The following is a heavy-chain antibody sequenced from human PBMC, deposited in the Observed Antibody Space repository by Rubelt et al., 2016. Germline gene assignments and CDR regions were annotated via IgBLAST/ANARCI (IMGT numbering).Heavy chain of an antibody. D-gene: IGHD3-22*01. V-gene: IGHV3-15*01. CDR2: IKSKTDGGTT. J-gene: IGHJ6*02. CDR3: TTGKGYDSSGYQAAPPYYYYGMDV. Sequence: VGRIKSKTDGGTTDYAAPVKGRFTISRDDSKNTLYLQMNSLKTEDTAVYYCTTGKGYDSSGYQAAPPYYYYGMDVWGQGTTVTVSS.